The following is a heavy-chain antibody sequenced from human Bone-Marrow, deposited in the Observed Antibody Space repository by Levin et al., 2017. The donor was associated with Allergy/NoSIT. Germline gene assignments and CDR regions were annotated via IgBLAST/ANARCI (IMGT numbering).Heavy chain of an antibody. V-gene: IGHV3-30*04. D-gene: IGHD4-11*01. Sequence: GGSLRLSCAASGFVFNIYAMHWVRQAPGKGLEWVAVIPFDESSKDYADSVKGRFTISRDNSNNTLYLQMNSLRPEDTAVYYCARAPYSTSRSPFDTWGQGTLVTVSS. CDR2: IPFDESSK. CDR1: GFVFNIYA. CDR3: ARAPYSTSRSPFDT. J-gene: IGHJ5*02.